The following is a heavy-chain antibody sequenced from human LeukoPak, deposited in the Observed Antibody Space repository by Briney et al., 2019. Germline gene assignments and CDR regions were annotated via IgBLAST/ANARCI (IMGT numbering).Heavy chain of an antibody. D-gene: IGHD1-26*01. CDR3: ARQIVGPNWYFDL. J-gene: IGHJ2*01. CDR1: GFTLSSYS. V-gene: IGHV3-21*04. CDR2: ISSTSSLI. Sequence: GGSLRLSCAASGFTLSSYSMNWVRQAPGKGLEWVSSISSTSSLIWYADSLKGRFTISRDNSKNTLYLQMNSLRAEDTAVYYCARQIVGPNWYFDLWGRGTLVTVSS.